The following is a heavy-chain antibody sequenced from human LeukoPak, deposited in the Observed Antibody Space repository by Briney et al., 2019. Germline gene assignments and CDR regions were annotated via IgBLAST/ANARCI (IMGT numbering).Heavy chain of an antibody. D-gene: IGHD1-1*01. CDR3: ARQDGNSKYYFCY. V-gene: IGHV5-51*01. CDR2: IYPGDSDT. CDR1: GYNFASYW. Sequence: GDSLKISCQGSGYNFASYWIGWVRQMPGKGLEWMGIIYPGDSDTRYRPSFQGQVTISVDKSISTAYLQWSSLKASDTAMYYCARQDGNSKYYFCYWGQGTLVTVSS. J-gene: IGHJ4*02.